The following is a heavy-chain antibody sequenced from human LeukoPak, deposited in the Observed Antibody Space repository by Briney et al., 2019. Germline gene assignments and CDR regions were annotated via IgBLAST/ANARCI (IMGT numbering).Heavy chain of an antibody. J-gene: IGHJ5*02. Sequence: ASVTVSFTASGYTFTVYYMHWVRQAPGQRLEWMGWINPNSGGTNYAQKFQGRVTMTRDTSISTAYMELSRLRSDDTAVYYCARDPSNWNWFDPWGQGTLVTVSS. D-gene: IGHD4-11*01. CDR3: ARDPSNWNWFDP. V-gene: IGHV1-2*02. CDR1: GYTFTVYY. CDR2: INPNSGGT.